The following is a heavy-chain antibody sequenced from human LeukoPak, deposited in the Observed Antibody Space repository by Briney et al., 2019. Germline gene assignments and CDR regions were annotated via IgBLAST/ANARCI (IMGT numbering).Heavy chain of an antibody. CDR2: IYSSGTT. D-gene: IGHD6-13*01. Sequence: SETLSLTCTVSGGSISSYYWTWIRQPAGKALEWIGRIYSSGTTTYNPSFKSRVTMSLDTSNNQLSLKLTSVTAADTAVYYCARVSPIPAAGSSYYFAMDVWGQGTTVTVSS. CDR1: GGSISSYY. J-gene: IGHJ6*02. V-gene: IGHV4-4*07. CDR3: ARVSPIPAAGSSYYFAMDV.